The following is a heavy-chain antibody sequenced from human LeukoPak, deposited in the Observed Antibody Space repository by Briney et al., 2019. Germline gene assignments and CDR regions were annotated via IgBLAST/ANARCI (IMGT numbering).Heavy chain of an antibody. J-gene: IGHJ4*02. CDR1: GGSISSSSYY. CDR2: INHSGST. V-gene: IGHV4-39*07. D-gene: IGHD5-18*01. CDR3: LVDTATYDY. Sequence: PSETLSLTCTVSGGSISSSSYYWGWIRQPPGKGLEWIGEINHSGSTNYNPSLKSRVTISVDTSKNQFSLKLSSVTAADTAVYYCLVDTATYDYWGQGTLVTVSS.